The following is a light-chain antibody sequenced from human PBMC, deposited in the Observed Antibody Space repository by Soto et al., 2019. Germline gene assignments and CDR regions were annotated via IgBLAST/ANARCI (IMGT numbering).Light chain of an antibody. CDR3: CSYAGRSTYVV. J-gene: IGLJ2*01. CDR2: EGS. CDR1: SSDVGSYNL. V-gene: IGLV2-23*01. Sequence: QSALTQPASVSGSPGQSITISCTGTSSDVGSYNLVSWYQQHPGKAPRLMIYEGSKRPSGVSNRFSAAKSDNTASLTISGLQAEDEADYYCCSYAGRSTYVVFGGGTKLTVL.